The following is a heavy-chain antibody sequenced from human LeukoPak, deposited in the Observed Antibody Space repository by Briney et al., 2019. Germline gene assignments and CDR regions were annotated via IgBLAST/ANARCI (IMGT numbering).Heavy chain of an antibody. V-gene: IGHV4-59*12. CDR2: IYYSGST. CDR3: ARDLKGYYDSSGYPSRGFDP. D-gene: IGHD3-22*01. CDR1: GGSISSYY. Sequence: SETLSLTCTVSGGSISSYYWSWIRQPSGKGLEWIGYIYYSGSTSYNPSLKSRVTISVDTSKNQISLKLSSVTAADTAVYYCARDLKGYYDSSGYPSRGFDPWGQGTLVTVSS. J-gene: IGHJ5*02.